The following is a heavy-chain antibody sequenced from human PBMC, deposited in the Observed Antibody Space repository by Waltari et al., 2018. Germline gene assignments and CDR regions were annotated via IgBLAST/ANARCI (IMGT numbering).Heavy chain of an antibody. CDR3: ARNPPFGDSLYYFDY. CDR2: IYTSGIT. Sequence: QVQLQESGPGLVKPSQTLSLTCTVSGGSISSGSYYWSWIRQPAGKGLEWIGYIYTSGITNYNPSLKSRVTISVDMSKNQFSLKLSSVTAADTAVYYCARNPPFGDSLYYFDYWGQGTLVTVSS. D-gene: IGHD2-21*01. V-gene: IGHV4-61*09. J-gene: IGHJ4*02. CDR1: GGSISSGSYY.